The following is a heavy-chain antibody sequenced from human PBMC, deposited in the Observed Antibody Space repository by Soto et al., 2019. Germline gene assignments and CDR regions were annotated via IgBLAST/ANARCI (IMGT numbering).Heavy chain of an antibody. CDR1: GGSVSSGSYY. CDR2: IYYSGST. CDR3: ARDLPRPTTYYDFWGGYVGYYHGMDV. V-gene: IGHV4-61*01. J-gene: IGHJ6*02. D-gene: IGHD3-3*01. Sequence: SETLSLTCTVSGGSVSSGSYYWSWIRQPPGKGLEWIGYIYYSGSTNYNPSLKSRVTISVDTSKNQFSLKLSSVTAADTAVYYCARDLPRPTTYYDFWGGYVGYYHGMDVWGQGTTATVSS.